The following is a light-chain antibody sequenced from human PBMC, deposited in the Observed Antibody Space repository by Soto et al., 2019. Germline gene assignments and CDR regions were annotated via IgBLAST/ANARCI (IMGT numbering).Light chain of an antibody. V-gene: IGLV2-11*01. J-gene: IGLJ1*01. Sequence: QSVLSQPHSVSGSPGQSVTISCTGTSRDVGAYNYVSWYQHHPGKAPTLLIYDVNQRPDGVPARFSGSKSGNAASLPISRLQAQAEAEYFCWSYAVSITALYVCGSVTKLTVL. CDR2: DVN. CDR3: WSYAVSITALYV. CDR1: SRDVGAYNY.